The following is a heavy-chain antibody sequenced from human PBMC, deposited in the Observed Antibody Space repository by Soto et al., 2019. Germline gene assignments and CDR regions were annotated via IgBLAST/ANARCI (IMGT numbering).Heavy chain of an antibody. D-gene: IGHD5-12*01. CDR3: AAGVTYDGNFDI. J-gene: IGHJ3*02. CDR1: GFTFTSSA. Sequence: SVKVSCKASGFTFTSSAMQWVRQARGQRLEWIGWIVVGSGNTNYAQKFQERVSITRDMSTRTAYMELSSLRSEDTAVYYCAAGVTYDGNFDIWGRGTMVTVSS. V-gene: IGHV1-58*02. CDR2: IVVGSGNT.